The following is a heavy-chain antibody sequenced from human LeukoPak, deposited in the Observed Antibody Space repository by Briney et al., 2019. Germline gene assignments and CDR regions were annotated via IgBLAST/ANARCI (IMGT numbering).Heavy chain of an antibody. CDR2: IYYTGST. CDR1: GGSISSYY. CDR3: ARAGSSWNYFDY. V-gene: IGHV4-59*01. D-gene: IGHD6-13*01. Sequence: SETLSLTCTVSGGSISSYYWSWIRQPPGKGLEWIGYIYYTGSTNYNPSLKSRVTISVETSKNQFSLKLSSVTAADTAVYYCARAGSSWNYFDYWGQGILVTVSS. J-gene: IGHJ4*02.